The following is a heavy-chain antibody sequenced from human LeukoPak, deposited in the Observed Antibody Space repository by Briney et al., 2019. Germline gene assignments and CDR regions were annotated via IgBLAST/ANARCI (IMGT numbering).Heavy chain of an antibody. CDR1: GFSVSSNF. Sequence: GGSLRLSCAASGFSVSSNFMSWVRQAPGKGLEWVSGISGSGDNTYYADSVKGRFTISRDNSKNTLYVQVNSLGTEDTAAYYCAKGSYYDSSGSFYFDYWGQGTLVTVSS. J-gene: IGHJ4*02. CDR2: ISGSGDNT. D-gene: IGHD3-22*01. CDR3: AKGSYYDSSGSFYFDY. V-gene: IGHV3-23*01.